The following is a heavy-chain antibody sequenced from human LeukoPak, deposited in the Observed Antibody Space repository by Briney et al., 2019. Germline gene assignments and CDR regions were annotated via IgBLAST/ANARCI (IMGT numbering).Heavy chain of an antibody. CDR2: INHSGST. D-gene: IGHD4/OR15-4a*01. CDR1: GGSFSGYY. V-gene: IGHV4-34*01. Sequence: PSETLSLTCAVYGGSFSGYYWSWIRQPPGKGLEWIGEINHSGSTNYNPSLKSRVTISVDTSKNQFSLKLSSVTAADTVVYYCARGPYGADDYWGQGTLVTVSS. J-gene: IGHJ4*02. CDR3: ARGPYGADDY.